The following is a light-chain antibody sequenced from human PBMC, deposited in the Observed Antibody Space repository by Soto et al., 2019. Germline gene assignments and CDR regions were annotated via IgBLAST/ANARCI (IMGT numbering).Light chain of an antibody. Sequence: QPVLTQPAAVSGSPVQSINISCTRISTDVGDSTHVSWYQHHPGKAPKLIIYEVSYRPSGVSNRFSGSKSAYTASLTISGLQAEDEADYYCNSQTTIGMWVFGTGTKVTVL. J-gene: IGLJ1*01. CDR3: NSQTTIGMWV. CDR1: STDVGDSTH. CDR2: EVS. V-gene: IGLV2-14*01.